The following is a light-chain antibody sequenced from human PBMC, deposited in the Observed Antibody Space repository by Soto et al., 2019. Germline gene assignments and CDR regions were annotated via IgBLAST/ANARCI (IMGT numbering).Light chain of an antibody. CDR3: QQSHSTPYT. Sequence: DIVMTQSPDSLAVSLGERATINCKSSQSVLYSSDNKNHINWYLQKPGQPPKLLIYWSSTRESGVPDRFSGSGSGTDFTLTISSLQAEDVAVYYCQQSHSTPYTFGQGTKLEIK. J-gene: IGKJ2*01. CDR2: WSS. CDR1: QSVLYSSDNKNH. V-gene: IGKV4-1*01.